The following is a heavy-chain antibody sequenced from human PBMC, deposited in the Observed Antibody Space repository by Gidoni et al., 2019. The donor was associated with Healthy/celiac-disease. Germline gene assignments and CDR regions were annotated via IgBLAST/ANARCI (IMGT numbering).Heavy chain of an antibody. J-gene: IGHJ5*02. V-gene: IGHV1-18*01. D-gene: IGHD3-3*01. CDR3: ARISYSGVFGVVIPTGDGYWFDP. CDR1: GYTFTSYG. CDR2: ISAYNRNT. Sequence: QVQLVQSGAEVKKPGASAKVACKASGYTFTSYGISGVRQAPGQGLEWMGWISAYNRNTHYAQTLQGRVTMTTDTSTSTAYMELRSLRSDDTAVYSCARISYSGVFGVVIPTGDGYWFDPWGQGTLVTVSS.